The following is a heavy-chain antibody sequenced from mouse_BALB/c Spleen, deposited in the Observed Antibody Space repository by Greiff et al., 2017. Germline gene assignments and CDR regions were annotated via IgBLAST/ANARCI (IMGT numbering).Heavy chain of an antibody. J-gene: IGHJ4*01. D-gene: IGHD2-14*01. CDR2: ISYSGST. V-gene: IGHV3-8*02. Sequence: EVQVVESGPSLVKPSQTLSLTCSVTGDSITSGYWNWIRKFPGNKLEYMGYISYSGSTYYNPSLKSRISITRDTSKNQYYLQLNSVTTEDTATYYCARSYYRYDGGYAMDYWGQGTSVTVSS. CDR3: ARSYYRYDGGYAMDY. CDR1: GDSITSGY.